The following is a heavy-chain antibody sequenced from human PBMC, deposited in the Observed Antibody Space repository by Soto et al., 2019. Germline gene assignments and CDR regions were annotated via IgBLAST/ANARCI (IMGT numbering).Heavy chain of an antibody. V-gene: IGHV4-30-2*01. Sequence: PSETLSLTCAVSGGSITTVGYSWSWIRQPPGKGLEWIGYIFRSGISYSNPSLKGRVTMSVDGSKNRFSLRLSSVTAADTAVYYCARRLSDRTSFFHYRGPGTQVTVYS. CDR2: IFRSGIS. CDR1: GGSITTVGYS. J-gene: IGHJ4*01. CDR3: ARRLSDRTSFFHY.